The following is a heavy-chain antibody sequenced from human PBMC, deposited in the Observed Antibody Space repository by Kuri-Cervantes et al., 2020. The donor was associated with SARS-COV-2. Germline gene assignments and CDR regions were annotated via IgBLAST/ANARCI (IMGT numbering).Heavy chain of an antibody. CDR3: ARGAYYYYGMDV. CDR2: INSDGSST. V-gene: IGHV3-74*01. Sequence: GESLKISCAASGFTFSSYWMHWVRQAPGKGLVWVPRINSDGSSTSYADSVKGRFTISRDNAKNTLYLQMNSLRAEDTAVYYCARGAYYYYGMDVWGQGTTVTVSS. J-gene: IGHJ6*02. CDR1: GFTFSSYW.